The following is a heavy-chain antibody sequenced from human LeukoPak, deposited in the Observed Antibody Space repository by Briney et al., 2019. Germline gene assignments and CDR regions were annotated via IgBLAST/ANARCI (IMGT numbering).Heavy chain of an antibody. J-gene: IGHJ4*02. CDR2: IYYSGST. CDR3: ARHGASGSYLYYFDY. Sequence: SETLSLTCTVSGGSISSYYWSWIRQTPGEGLEWIGYIYYSGSTNYNPSLKSRVTISVDTSKNQFSLKLSSVTAADTAVYFCARHGASGSYLYYFDYWGQGTLVTVSS. V-gene: IGHV4-59*08. CDR1: GGSISSYY. D-gene: IGHD1-26*01.